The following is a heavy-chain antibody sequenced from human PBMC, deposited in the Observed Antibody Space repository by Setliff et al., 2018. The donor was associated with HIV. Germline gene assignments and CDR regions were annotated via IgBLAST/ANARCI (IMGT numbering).Heavy chain of an antibody. CDR2: INHSANT. Sequence: PSETLSLTCAVYGGSFSGNYWNWIRQPPGKGLEWIGEINHSANTNYSPSLKSRVTISVDTSKNQFSLKLNSVTAADTAVYYCARSSLHCGGGSCYLTWFDPWGQGTLVTVS. CDR1: GGSFSGNY. V-gene: IGHV4-34*01. J-gene: IGHJ5*02. CDR3: ARSSLHCGGGSCYLTWFDP. D-gene: IGHD2-15*01.